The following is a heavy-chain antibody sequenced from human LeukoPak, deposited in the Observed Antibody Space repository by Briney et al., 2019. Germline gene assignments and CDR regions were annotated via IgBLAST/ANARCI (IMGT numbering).Heavy chain of an antibody. CDR1: GDSIRSSSYS. D-gene: IGHD3-10*01. CDR2: INYSGSP. Sequence: NPSETRSLTCTVPGDSIRSSSYSWGWIRQPPGNGLEWIGTINYSGSPYYNPSLQSRVTMSVDTSKNQFSLNLSSVTAADTAVYSCARQASVVRGVIIPWFDPWGRGTLVTVSS. CDR3: ARQASVVRGVIIPWFDP. J-gene: IGHJ5*02. V-gene: IGHV4-39*01.